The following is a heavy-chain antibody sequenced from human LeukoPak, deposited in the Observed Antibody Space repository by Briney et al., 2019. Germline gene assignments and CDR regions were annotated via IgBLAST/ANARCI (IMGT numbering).Heavy chain of an antibody. V-gene: IGHV3-7*04. CDR1: GFTFRSYW. J-gene: IGHJ3*02. CDR3: ARAPTAIDAFDI. Sequence: GGSLRLSCAGSGFTFRSYWMHWVRQAPGKGLEWVANIKQDGSEKYYVDSVKGRFTISRDNANDSVYLQMNSLRAEDTAVYYCARAPTAIDAFDIWGQGTMVTVSS. CDR2: IKQDGSEK.